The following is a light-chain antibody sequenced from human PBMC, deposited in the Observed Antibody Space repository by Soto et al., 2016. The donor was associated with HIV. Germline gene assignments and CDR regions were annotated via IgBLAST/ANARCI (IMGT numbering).Light chain of an antibody. CDR3: QVWDSSTEVV. CDR2: RDS. Sequence: SYELTQPLSVSVALGQTARITCGGIHIGSKIVHWYQQKPGQAPVLVIYRDSNRPSGIPERFSGSNSGNTATLTISRAQAGDEADYYCQVWDSSTEVVFGGGTKLTVL. V-gene: IGLV3-9*01. J-gene: IGLJ2*01. CDR1: HIGSKI.